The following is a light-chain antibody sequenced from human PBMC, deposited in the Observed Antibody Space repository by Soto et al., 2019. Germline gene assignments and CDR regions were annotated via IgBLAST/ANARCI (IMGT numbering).Light chain of an antibody. J-gene: IGKJ2*01. Sequence: EIELTQSPGTLSLSPGERATLSCRAGQSVSRSQLAWYQQKTGQAPRLLIYGVSSRATGIPDRFSGSGSGTDFTLTISRLEPEDFAVYYCQQYSISYTFGQGTKLEIK. CDR1: QSVSRSQ. V-gene: IGKV3-20*01. CDR2: GVS. CDR3: QQYSISYT.